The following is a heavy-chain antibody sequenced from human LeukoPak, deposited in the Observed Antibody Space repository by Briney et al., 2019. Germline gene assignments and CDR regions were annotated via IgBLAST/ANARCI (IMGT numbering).Heavy chain of an antibody. CDR1: GFTFDDYG. CDR3: ARIYGTYYYYYMDV. J-gene: IGHJ6*03. CDR2: INWNGGST. V-gene: IGHV3-20*04. Sequence: PGGSLTLSCAASGFTFDDYGMSWVRQAPGQGLEWVSGINWNGGSTGYADSVKGRLTISRDNAKNSLYLQMNSLRAEDTALYYCARIYGTYYYYYMDVWGKGTTVTVSS. D-gene: IGHD4-17*01.